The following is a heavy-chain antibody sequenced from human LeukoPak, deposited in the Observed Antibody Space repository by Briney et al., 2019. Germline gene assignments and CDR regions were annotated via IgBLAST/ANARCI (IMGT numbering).Heavy chain of an antibody. D-gene: IGHD2-2*01. V-gene: IGHV4-31*03. CDR1: GGSISSGGYY. J-gene: IGHJ6*03. Sequence: SQTLSLTCTVSGGSISSGGYYWSWIRQHPGKGLEWIGYIYYSGSTYYNPSLKSRVTISVDTSKNQFSLKLSSVTAADTAVHYCARRGRGCSSTSCRANYYYMDVWGKGTTVTVSS. CDR3: ARRGRGCSSTSCRANYYYMDV. CDR2: IYYSGST.